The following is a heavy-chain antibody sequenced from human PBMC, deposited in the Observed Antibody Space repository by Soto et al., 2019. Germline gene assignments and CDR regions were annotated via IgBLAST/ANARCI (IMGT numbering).Heavy chain of an antibody. CDR3: AKSPRSGYEPPWDY. CDR1: GFKFNSNS. J-gene: IGHJ4*02. Sequence: PEGSLRLSYTANGFKFNSNSVNWCRQNPGKGLEWVSGISASGDITYYADSVKGRFTISRDNSKNTLFLQLNSLRAEDTAVYYSAKSPRSGYEPPWDYWGQGIQVTVSS. D-gene: IGHD5-12*01. CDR2: ISASGDIT. V-gene: IGHV3-23*01.